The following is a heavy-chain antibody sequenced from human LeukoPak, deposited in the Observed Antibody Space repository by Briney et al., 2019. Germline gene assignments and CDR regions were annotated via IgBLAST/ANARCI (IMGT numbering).Heavy chain of an antibody. CDR2: IKQDGSEK. CDR3: AEDSREWTLHAFDI. CDR1: EFTFSTYW. Sequence: GGSLRLSCAASEFTFSTYWMSWVRQAPGKGLEWVANIKQDGSEKYSVDSVKGRFTISRDNSKNTLYLQMNSLRAEDTAVYYCAEDSREWTLHAFDIWGQGTMVTVSS. V-gene: IGHV3-7*03. J-gene: IGHJ3*02. D-gene: IGHD3-3*01.